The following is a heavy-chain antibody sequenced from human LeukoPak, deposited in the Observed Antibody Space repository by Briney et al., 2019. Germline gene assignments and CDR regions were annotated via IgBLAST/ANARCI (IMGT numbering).Heavy chain of an antibody. V-gene: IGHV4-34*01. CDR1: DGSFSGYY. J-gene: IGHJ4*02. CDR2: INHSGST. Sequence: PSETLSLTCAVYDGSFSGYYWSWIRQPPGKGLEWIGEINHSGSTNYNPSLKSRVSISLDTSKSQFSLKVRYVTAADTAVYYCARGLNDSWTGENYWGQGTLITVSS. D-gene: IGHD3-3*01. CDR3: ARGLNDSWTGENY.